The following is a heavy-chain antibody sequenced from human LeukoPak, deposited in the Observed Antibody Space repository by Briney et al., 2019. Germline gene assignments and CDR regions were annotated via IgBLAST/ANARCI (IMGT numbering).Heavy chain of an antibody. CDR2: IYYSGST. V-gene: IGHV4-39*07. CDR1: GFTFRNYG. D-gene: IGHD6-13*01. Sequence: GSLRLSCAASGFTFRNYGMAWVRQPPGKGLEWIGSIYYSGSTYYNPSLKSRVTISVDTSKNQFSLKLSSVTAADTAVYYCARVRAKAAGTLLDYWGQGTLVTVSS. CDR3: ARVRAKAAGTLLDY. J-gene: IGHJ4*02.